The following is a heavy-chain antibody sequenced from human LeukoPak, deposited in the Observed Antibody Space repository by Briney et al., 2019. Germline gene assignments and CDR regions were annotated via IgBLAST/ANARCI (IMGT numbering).Heavy chain of an antibody. CDR3: ASPDPGYSGSYGPAFDI. J-gene: IGHJ3*02. CDR2: IIPIFGTA. CDR1: GGTFSSYA. Sequence: ASVKVSCKASGGTFSSYAISWVRQAPGQRLEWMGGIIPIFGTANYAQKFQGRVTITTDESTSTAYMELSSLRSEDTAVYYCASPDPGYSGSYGPAFDIWGQGTMVTVSS. D-gene: IGHD1-26*01. V-gene: IGHV1-69*05.